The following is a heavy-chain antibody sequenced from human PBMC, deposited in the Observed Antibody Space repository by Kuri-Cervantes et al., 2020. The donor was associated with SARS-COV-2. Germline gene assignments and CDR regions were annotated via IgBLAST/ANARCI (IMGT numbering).Heavy chain of an antibody. D-gene: IGHD3-3*01. V-gene: IGHV1-69*10. J-gene: IGHJ4*02. CDR1: GGTFISYA. CDR3: ARERVEVTIFGVVIMHYFDY. CDR2: IIPILGIA. Sequence: AVKVSCNASGGTFISYAISWVRQAPGQGLEWMGGIIPILGIANYAQKFQGRVTITADKSTSTAYMELISLRSEDTAVYYCARERVEVTIFGVVIMHYFDYWGQGTLVTVSS.